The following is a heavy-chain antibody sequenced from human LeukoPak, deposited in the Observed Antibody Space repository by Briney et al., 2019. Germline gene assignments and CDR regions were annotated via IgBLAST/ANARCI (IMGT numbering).Heavy chain of an antibody. CDR2: ISSGGSTM. J-gene: IGHJ6*02. V-gene: IGHV3-48*03. D-gene: IGHD6-19*01. CDR1: GFTFSHYE. CDR3: ARVLPPIAVARGYYSSYGMDF. Sequence: GGSLRLSCAASGFTFSHYEMNWVRQAPGKGLEWVSYISSGGSTMYYADSVEGRFTISRDNAKNSLYLQMNSLRAADTAVYYGARVLPPIAVARGYYSSYGMDFWGQPTTVTDSS.